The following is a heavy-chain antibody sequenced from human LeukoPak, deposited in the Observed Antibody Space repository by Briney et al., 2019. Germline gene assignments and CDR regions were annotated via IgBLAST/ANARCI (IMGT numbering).Heavy chain of an antibody. CDR1: GFTFSSYG. V-gene: IGHV3-30*18. Sequence: GGSLRLSCAASGFTFSSYGMHWVRQAPGKGLEWVAVISYDGSNKYYADSVKGRFTISRDNSKNTLYLQMNSLRAEDTAVYYCVKLSMSDAFDIWGQGTMVTVSS. D-gene: IGHD2/OR15-2a*01. CDR3: VKLSMSDAFDI. J-gene: IGHJ3*02. CDR2: ISYDGSNK.